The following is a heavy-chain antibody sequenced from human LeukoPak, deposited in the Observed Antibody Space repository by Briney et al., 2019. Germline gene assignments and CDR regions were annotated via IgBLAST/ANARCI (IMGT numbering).Heavy chain of an antibody. Sequence: ASVKVSCKASGYTFTGYYMHWVRQAPGQGLEWMGRINPNSGGTNYAQKFQGRVTMTRDTSISTAYMELSRLRSDDTAVYYCASLPYYCDSRGTIDYWGQGTLVTVSS. CDR1: GYTFTGYY. D-gene: IGHD3-22*01. CDR2: INPNSGGT. CDR3: ASLPYYCDSRGTIDY. J-gene: IGHJ4*02. V-gene: IGHV1-2*06.